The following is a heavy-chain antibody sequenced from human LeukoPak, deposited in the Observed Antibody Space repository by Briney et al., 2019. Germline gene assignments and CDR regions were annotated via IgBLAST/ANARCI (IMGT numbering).Heavy chain of an antibody. V-gene: IGHV3-23*01. J-gene: IGHJ4*02. Sequence: GSLRLSCAASGFTFSTYEMNWDRQAPGKGLDWVSTISGGGTRTYYADSVGGRFTISRDNSKNTHYLQMDSLRVEDTAIYYCAKHGENSGWGSFDHWGQGILVTVSS. CDR2: ISGGGTRT. CDR1: GFTFSTYE. D-gene: IGHD6-19*01. CDR3: AKHGENSGWGSFDH.